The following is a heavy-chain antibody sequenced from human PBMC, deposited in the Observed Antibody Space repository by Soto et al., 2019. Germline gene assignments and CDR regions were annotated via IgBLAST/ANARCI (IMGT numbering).Heavy chain of an antibody. J-gene: IGHJ4*02. CDR2: ISSSSSYI. Sequence: EVQLVESGGGLVKPGGSLRLSCAASGFTFSSYSMNWVRQAPGKGLEWVSSISSSSSYIYYADSVKGRFTISRDNAKNSLYLQMNSLRAEDTAVYYCARDPQEDCSGGSCPQVGGPVDYWGQGTLVTVSS. CDR1: GFTFSSYS. D-gene: IGHD2-15*01. V-gene: IGHV3-21*01. CDR3: ARDPQEDCSGGSCPQVGGPVDY.